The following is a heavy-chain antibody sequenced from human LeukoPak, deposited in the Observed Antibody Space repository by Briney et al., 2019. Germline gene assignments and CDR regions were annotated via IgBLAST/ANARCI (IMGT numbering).Heavy chain of an antibody. CDR3: AKDSNYYDSSGYYYGAFDI. Sequence: PGGSLRLSCAASGFTFSSYSMNWVRQAPGKGLEWVSYISSSSSTIYYADSVKGRFTISRDNSKNTLYLQMNSLRAEDTAVYYCAKDSNYYDSSGYYYGAFDIWGQGTMVTVSS. J-gene: IGHJ3*02. CDR1: GFTFSSYS. V-gene: IGHV3-48*01. D-gene: IGHD3-22*01. CDR2: ISSSSSTI.